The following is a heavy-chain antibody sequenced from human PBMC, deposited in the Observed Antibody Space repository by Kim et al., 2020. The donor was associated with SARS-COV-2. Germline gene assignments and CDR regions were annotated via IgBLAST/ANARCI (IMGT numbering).Heavy chain of an antibody. J-gene: IGHJ4*02. CDR2: IYYSGST. CDR1: DGSISSSSYY. D-gene: IGHD2-2*01. V-gene: IGHV4-39*01. Sequence: SETLSLTCTVSDGSISSSSYYWGWIRQPPGKGLEWIGSIYYSGSTYYNPSLKSRVTISVDTSKNQFSLKLSSVTAADTAVYYCARQGYCSSTSCYLSVGYWGQGTLVTVSS. CDR3: ARQGYCSSTSCYLSVGY.